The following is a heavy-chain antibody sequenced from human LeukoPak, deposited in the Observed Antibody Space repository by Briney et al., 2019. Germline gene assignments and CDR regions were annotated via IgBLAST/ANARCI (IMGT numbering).Heavy chain of an antibody. J-gene: IGHJ4*02. CDR3: ARVLGSYAIDY. CDR1: GGSISSGDYY. V-gene: IGHV4-30-4*01. Sequence: SETLSLTCTVSGGSISSGDYYWSWIRQPPGKGLEWIGYVHYSGTTYYNPSLKSLLTISVDTSKNQFSLKLSSVTAADTAVYYCARVLGSYAIDYWGQGTLVTVSS. CDR2: VHYSGTT. D-gene: IGHD5-18*01.